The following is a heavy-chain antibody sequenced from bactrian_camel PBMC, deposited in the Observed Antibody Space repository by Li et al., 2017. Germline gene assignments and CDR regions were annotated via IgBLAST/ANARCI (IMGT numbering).Heavy chain of an antibody. V-gene: IGHV3S1*01. CDR2: IQNSAAQT. CDR1: GYTLSNNC. Sequence: HVQLVESGGGSVQAGGSLRLSCTTSGYTLSNNCVGWFRQTPGKAREGIATIQNSAAQTFYADSVKGRLTISHDEANNTLYLEMNNLKPKDTGMYYCATDENYCYLNYPFSNWGQGTQVTVS. J-gene: IGHJ4*01. D-gene: IGHD3*01. CDR3: ATDENYCYLNYPFSN.